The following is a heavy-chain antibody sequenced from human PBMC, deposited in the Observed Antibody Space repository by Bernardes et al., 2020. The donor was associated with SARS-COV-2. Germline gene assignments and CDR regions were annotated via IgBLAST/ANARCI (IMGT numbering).Heavy chain of an antibody. CDR2: FDTEHGET. V-gene: IGHV1-24*01. Sequence: ASVKVSCQVSEYILTELSIHWVRQAPGKGLEWMGGFDTEHGETIYAQKFKGRVTMTEETSTGTAYMDLSSLRSDDTAVYYCVAGPFMETTMAPGWGQGTLVTVSS. J-gene: IGHJ4*02. CDR3: VAGPFMETTMAPG. D-gene: IGHD3-10*01. CDR1: EYILTELS.